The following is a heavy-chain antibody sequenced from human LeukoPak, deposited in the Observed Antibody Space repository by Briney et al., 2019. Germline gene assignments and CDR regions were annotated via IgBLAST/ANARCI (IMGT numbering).Heavy chain of an antibody. CDR3: AHTSGGYSYGLNWFDP. Sequence: KESGPTLVKPTQTLTLTCTFSGFSLSTSGVGVGWIRQPPGKALEWLALIYWDDDKRYSPSLKSRLTITKDTSKNQVILTMTNMDPVDTATYYCAHTSGGYSYGLNWFDPWGQGTLVTVSS. J-gene: IGHJ5*02. D-gene: IGHD5-18*01. CDR1: GFSLSTSGVG. CDR2: IYWDDDK. V-gene: IGHV2-5*02.